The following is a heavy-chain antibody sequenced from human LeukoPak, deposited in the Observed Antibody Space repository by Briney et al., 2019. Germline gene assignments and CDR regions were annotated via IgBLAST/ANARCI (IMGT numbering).Heavy chain of an antibody. CDR2: IYNGGNT. J-gene: IGHJ4*02. D-gene: IGHD6-19*01. CDR1: GLTVAGIH. Sequence: GGPLRLSCAASGLTVAGIHMTWVRQAPGKGLEWVSVIYNGGNTNYADSVKGRFTISRDTSKNILYLLMNSLRAEDTAVYYCAGASQWLAFDYWGQGILVAVSS. CDR3: AGASQWLAFDY. V-gene: IGHV3-66*01.